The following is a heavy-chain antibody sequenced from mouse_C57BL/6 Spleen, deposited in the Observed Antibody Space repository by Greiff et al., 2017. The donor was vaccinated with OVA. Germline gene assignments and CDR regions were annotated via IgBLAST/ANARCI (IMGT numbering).Heavy chain of an antibody. CDR1: GYTFTSYW. J-gene: IGHJ3*01. CDR2: IHPNSGST. Sequence: QVQLQQPGAELVKPGASVKLSCKASGYTFTSYWMHWVKQRPGQGLEWIGMIHPNSGSTNYNEKFKSKATLTVDKSSSTAYMQLSSLTSEDSAVYYWALKNWDGGFAYWGQGTLVTVSA. D-gene: IGHD4-1*01. CDR3: ALKNWDGGFAY. V-gene: IGHV1-64*01.